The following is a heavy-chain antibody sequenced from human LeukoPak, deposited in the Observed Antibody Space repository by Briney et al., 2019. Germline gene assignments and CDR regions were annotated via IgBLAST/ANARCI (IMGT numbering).Heavy chain of an antibody. CDR2: IWYDGSNK. V-gene: IGHV3-33*06. D-gene: IGHD6-6*01. J-gene: IGHJ6*03. Sequence: GGSLRLSCAASGFTFSSYGMHWVRQAPGKGLEWVAVIWYDGSNKYYADSVKGRFTISRDNSKNTLYLQMNSLRAEDTAVYYCAKDRVGSSSLVGYMDVWGKGTTVTVSS. CDR1: GFTFSSYG. CDR3: AKDRVGSSSLVGYMDV.